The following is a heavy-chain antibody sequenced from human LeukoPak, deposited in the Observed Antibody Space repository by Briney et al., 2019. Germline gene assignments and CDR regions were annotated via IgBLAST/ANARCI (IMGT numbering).Heavy chain of an antibody. J-gene: IGHJ4*02. V-gene: IGHV4-59*01. CDR2: IYYSGST. CDR1: GGSISSYY. CDR3: ARDVAAAGTLDY. Sequence: SETLSLTCTVSGGSISSYYWSWIRQPPGKGLEWIGYIYYSGSTNYNPSLKSRVTISVDTSKNQFSLELSSVTAADTAVYYCARDVAAAGTLDYWGQGTLVTVSS. D-gene: IGHD6-13*01.